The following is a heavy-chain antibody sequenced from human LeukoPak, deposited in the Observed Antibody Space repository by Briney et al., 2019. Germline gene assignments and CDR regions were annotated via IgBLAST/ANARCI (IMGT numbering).Heavy chain of an antibody. CDR3: ASQAAGSGNYFYHFDY. CDR1: GFTFSSYG. V-gene: IGHV3-33*01. Sequence: GGSLRLSCAASGFTFSSYGMHWVRQAPGKGLEWVAVIWYDGSNKYYADSVKGRFTISRDNSKNTLYLQMNSLRAEDTAVYYCASQAAGSGNYFYHFDYWGQGTLVTVSS. J-gene: IGHJ4*02. D-gene: IGHD3-22*01. CDR2: IWYDGSNK.